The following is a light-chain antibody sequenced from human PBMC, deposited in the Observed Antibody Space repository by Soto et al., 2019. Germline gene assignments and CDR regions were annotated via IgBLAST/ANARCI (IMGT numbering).Light chain of an antibody. J-gene: IGKJ2*01. CDR3: QQHNDYRYS. CDR1: QAISSS. Sequence: DIQLTQSPSFLSASVGDRVTITCRASQAISSSLAWYQHNPGKAPKLLIYAASTLQNGVPSSFSGRGSGTEFTRTSSSLQAEDFATYYCQQHNDYRYSCGQGTKVEIK. V-gene: IGKV1-9*01. CDR2: AAS.